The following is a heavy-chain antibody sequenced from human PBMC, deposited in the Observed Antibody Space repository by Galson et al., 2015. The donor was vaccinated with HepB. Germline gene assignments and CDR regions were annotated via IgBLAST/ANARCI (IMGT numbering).Heavy chain of an antibody. Sequence: SETLSLTCTVSGGSISTYYWSWIRQPPGKGLEWIGDIYYSGSTNYNPSLKSRVTISVDTSKNQVSLKLTSVTAADTAVYYCARESKGRFGESIADYWGQGTLVTVSS. D-gene: IGHD3-10*01. CDR1: GGSISTYY. V-gene: IGHV4-59*01. J-gene: IGHJ4*02. CDR3: ARESKGRFGESIADY. CDR2: IYYSGST.